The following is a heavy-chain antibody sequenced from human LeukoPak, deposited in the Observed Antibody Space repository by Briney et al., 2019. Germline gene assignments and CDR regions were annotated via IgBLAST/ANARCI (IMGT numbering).Heavy chain of an antibody. CDR1: GGSISSYY. CDR3: ARDFAYCGGDCYSFYYYYMDV. Sequence: PSETLSLTCTVSGGSISSYYWSWIRQPPGKGLEWIGYIYYSGSTNYNPSLKSRVTISVDTSKNQFSLKLSSVTAADTAVYYCARDFAYCGGDCYSFYYYYMDVWGKGTTVTVSS. J-gene: IGHJ6*03. CDR2: IYYSGST. V-gene: IGHV4-59*12. D-gene: IGHD2-21*01.